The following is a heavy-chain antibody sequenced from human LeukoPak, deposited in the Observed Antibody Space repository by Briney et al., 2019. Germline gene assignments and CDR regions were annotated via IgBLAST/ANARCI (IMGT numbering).Heavy chain of an antibody. CDR3: ARESYFYDSSGNYPRLDY. D-gene: IGHD3-22*01. CDR2: IKQDGSEK. V-gene: IGHV3-7*01. CDR1: GFTFSRSW. J-gene: IGHJ4*02. Sequence: GGSLRLSCAASGFTFSRSWMNWVRQAPGKGLEWVANIKQDGSEKYYADSVKGRFTISRDNAQNSLYLQMNSLRAEDTAVYYCARESYFYDSSGNYPRLDYWGQGTLVTVSS.